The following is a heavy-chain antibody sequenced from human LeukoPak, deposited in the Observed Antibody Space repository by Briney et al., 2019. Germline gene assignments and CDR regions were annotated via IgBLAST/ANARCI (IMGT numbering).Heavy chain of an antibody. Sequence: GASVKVSCKASGYTFTNYDINWVRQATGQGLEWMGWINPNSGGTNYAQKFQGRVTMTRDTSISTAYMELSRLRSDDTAVYYCAREVGCSSTSCYATYDYWGQGTLVTVSS. CDR1: GYTFTNYD. CDR2: INPNSGGT. D-gene: IGHD2-2*01. J-gene: IGHJ4*02. V-gene: IGHV1-2*02. CDR3: AREVGCSSTSCYATYDY.